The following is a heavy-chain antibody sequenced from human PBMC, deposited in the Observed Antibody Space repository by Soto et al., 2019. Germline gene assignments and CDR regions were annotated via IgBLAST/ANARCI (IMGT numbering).Heavy chain of an antibody. CDR1: GYTFTSYA. CDR3: ARRAETNGWNGFGADKYYFDF. CDR2: MNPNTGNS. D-gene: IGHD1-1*01. Sequence: QVQLVQSGAEVRQPGASVKVSCEASGYTFTSYAIYWVRQATGQGLEWMGWMNPNTGNSGYAQKFQGRVTMTSDTSISTAHMELSSLRSEDTAVYYCARRAETNGWNGFGADKYYFDFWGQGTLVTVSS. V-gene: IGHV1-8*01. J-gene: IGHJ4*02.